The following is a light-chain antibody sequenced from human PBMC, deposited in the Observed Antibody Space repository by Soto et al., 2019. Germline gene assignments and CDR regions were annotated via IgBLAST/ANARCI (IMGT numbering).Light chain of an antibody. Sequence: DIVMTQSPLSLPVTPGEPAAISCRSSQSLLHKNGFNYLDWYLQKPGQSPQLLIFLGSNRASGVPDRFSGSGSGTEFTLTISSLQPDDFATYYCQQYNSYSAFGQGTKVDIK. CDR1: QSLLHKNGFNY. CDR3: QQYNSYSA. V-gene: IGKV2-28*01. CDR2: LGS. J-gene: IGKJ1*01.